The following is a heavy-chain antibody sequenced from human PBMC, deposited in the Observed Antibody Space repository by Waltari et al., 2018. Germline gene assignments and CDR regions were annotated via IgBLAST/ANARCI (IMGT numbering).Heavy chain of an antibody. V-gene: IGHV3-30*04. D-gene: IGHD5-12*01. CDR1: GFTFSSYA. Sequence: QVQLVESGGGVVQPGRSLRLSCAASGFTFSSYAMHWVRQAPGKGVEWVAVIAVDGRNKYYADSVKGRFTISRDNSKNTLYLQMNSLRAEDTAVYYCARDTVDSGYVGFYFDYWGQGTLVTVSS. J-gene: IGHJ4*02. CDR2: IAVDGRNK. CDR3: ARDTVDSGYVGFYFDY.